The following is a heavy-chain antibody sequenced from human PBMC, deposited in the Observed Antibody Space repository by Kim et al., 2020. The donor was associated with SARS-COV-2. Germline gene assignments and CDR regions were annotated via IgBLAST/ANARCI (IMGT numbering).Heavy chain of an antibody. D-gene: IGHD3-10*01. CDR2: IYYSGST. Sequence: SETLSLTCTVSGGPISSSSYYWGWIRQPPGKGLEWIGSIYYSGSTYYNPSLKSRVTISVDTSKNQFSLKLSSVTAADTAVYYCARRWLLWFGALRGWRDGYFDLWGRGTLVTVSS. J-gene: IGHJ2*01. CDR1: GGPISSSSYY. V-gene: IGHV4-39*01. CDR3: ARRWLLWFGALRGWRDGYFDL.